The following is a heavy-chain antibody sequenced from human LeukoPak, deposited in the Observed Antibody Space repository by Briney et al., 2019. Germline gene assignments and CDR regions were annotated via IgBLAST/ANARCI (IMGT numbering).Heavy chain of an antibody. V-gene: IGHV3-9*01. D-gene: IGHD3-22*01. CDR1: GFTFDDYA. CDR3: AKGSPYYYHSSNYGMDD. J-gene: IGHJ6*02. Sequence: GRSLRLSCAASGFTFDDYAMHWVRQAPGMGLEWVSGVSSNSGSIVYADSVKGRFTISRDNAKNSLYLQMNSLRAEDTALYYCAKGSPYYYHSSNYGMDDWGQGTTVTVSS. CDR2: VSSNSGSI.